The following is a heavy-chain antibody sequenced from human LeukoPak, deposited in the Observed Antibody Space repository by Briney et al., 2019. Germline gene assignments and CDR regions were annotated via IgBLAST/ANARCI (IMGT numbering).Heavy chain of an antibody. CDR3: AKDVATVVPGGFDY. Sequence: GSLRLSCAASGFTVSSNYMSRVRQAPGKGLEWVSVIYSGGRTYYADSVKGRFTISRDNSKNTLFLQMNSLRAEDTAVYYCAKDVATVVPGGFDYWGQGTLVTVSS. CDR2: IYSGGRT. J-gene: IGHJ4*02. CDR1: GFTVSSNY. V-gene: IGHV3-53*01. D-gene: IGHD4-23*01.